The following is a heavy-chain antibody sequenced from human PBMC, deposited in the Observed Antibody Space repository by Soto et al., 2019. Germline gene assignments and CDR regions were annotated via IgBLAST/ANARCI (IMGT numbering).Heavy chain of an antibody. V-gene: IGHV4-30-2*01. D-gene: IGHD5-18*01. CDR2: IYHSGST. Sequence: SETLSLTCAVSGGSISSGGYPWSWIRQPPGKGLEWIGYIYHSGSTYYNPSLKSRVTISVDRSKNQFSLKLSSVTAADTAVYYCARTPRYSYGSYYYYYGMDVWGQGTKVTVSS. CDR3: ARTPRYSYGSYYYYYGMDV. CDR1: GGSISSGGYP. J-gene: IGHJ6*02.